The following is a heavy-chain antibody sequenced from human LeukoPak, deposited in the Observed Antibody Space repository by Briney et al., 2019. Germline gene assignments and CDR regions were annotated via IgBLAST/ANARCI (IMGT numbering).Heavy chain of an antibody. CDR3: ARDGARSDFDY. V-gene: IGHV1-46*01. Sequence: ASVKVSCKASGYTFSSYYIYWVRQAPGQGLEWVGGINPSGGSTTYAQKFQGRVTMTRDTSTSTAYMELSSLRSEDTAVYYCARDGARSDFDYWGQGTLVTVSS. CDR1: GYTFSSYY. CDR2: INPSGGST. J-gene: IGHJ4*02. D-gene: IGHD3-3*01.